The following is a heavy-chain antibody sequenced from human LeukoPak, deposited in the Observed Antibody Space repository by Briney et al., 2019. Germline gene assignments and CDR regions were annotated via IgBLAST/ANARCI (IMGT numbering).Heavy chain of an antibody. D-gene: IGHD1-1*01. V-gene: IGHV6-1*01. CDR1: GDSVSSSAS. Sequence: SQTLSLTCAISGDSVSSSASWNWIRQSPSRGLEWLGRTYYRSNWYSDYATSVKSRITINADTSKNQFSLQLNSVIPEDTAVYYCARDPDSSNEWGPFDPWGQGTLVTVPS. CDR3: ARDPDSSNEWGPFDP. J-gene: IGHJ5*02. CDR2: TYYRSNWYS.